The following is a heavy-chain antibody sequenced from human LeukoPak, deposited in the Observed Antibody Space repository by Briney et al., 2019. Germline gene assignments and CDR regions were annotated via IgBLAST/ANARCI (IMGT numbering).Heavy chain of an antibody. Sequence: GASVKVSCKASGYTFTSHYMHWVRQAPGQGLEWMGIINPSGGSTNYAQKFQGRVIMTRDMSTSTVYMELSSLRSEDTAVYYCARVEWDIVAQRIEYYYMDVWGKGTTVTVSS. J-gene: IGHJ6*03. CDR1: GYTFTSHY. CDR2: INPSGGST. V-gene: IGHV1-46*01. CDR3: ARVEWDIVAQRIEYYYMDV. D-gene: IGHD5-12*01.